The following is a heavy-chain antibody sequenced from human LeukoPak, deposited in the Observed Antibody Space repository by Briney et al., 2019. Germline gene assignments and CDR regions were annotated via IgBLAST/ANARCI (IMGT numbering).Heavy chain of an antibody. D-gene: IGHD3-22*01. CDR3: ARLKSDYYDSSGYGYFDY. CDR1: GYSFTNYW. V-gene: IGHV5-51*01. J-gene: IGHJ4*02. Sequence: GESLKSSCKGSGYSFTNYWIGWVRQMPGKGLEWMGIIYPGDSDTRYIPSFQAQVTISADKSISTAYLQWSSLKASDTAMYYCARLKSDYYDSSGYGYFDYWGQGTLVTVSS. CDR2: IYPGDSDT.